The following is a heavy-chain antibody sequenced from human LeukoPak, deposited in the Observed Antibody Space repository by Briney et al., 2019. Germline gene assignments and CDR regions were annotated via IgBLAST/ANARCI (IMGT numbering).Heavy chain of an antibody. D-gene: IGHD3-9*01. J-gene: IGHJ5*02. CDR2: IRYDGSNK. CDR1: GFTFSSYG. Sequence: GGSLRLSCAASGFTFSSYGMHWVRQAPGKGLEWVAFIRYDGSNKYYADSVKGRFTISRDNSKNTLYLQMNSLRAEDTAVYYCAKDYASDGGRYPYNWFDPWGQGTLVTVSS. CDR3: AKDYASDGGRYPYNWFDP. V-gene: IGHV3-30*02.